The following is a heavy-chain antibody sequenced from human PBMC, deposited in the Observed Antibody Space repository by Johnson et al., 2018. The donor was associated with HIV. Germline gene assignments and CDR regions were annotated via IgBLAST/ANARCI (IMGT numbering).Heavy chain of an antibody. CDR3: AKQPYYYDSSGYYYGAFDI. Sequence: VLLLESGGGLVQPGGSLRLSCAASGFTFSSYAMSWVRQAPGKGLEWVSAISGSGGSTYYADSVKGRFTISRDNSKNTLYLQLNSLRAEDTAVYYCAKQPYYYDSSGYYYGAFDIWGQGTMVTVSS. CDR2: ISGSGGST. V-gene: IGHV3-23*01. J-gene: IGHJ3*02. CDR1: GFTFSSYA. D-gene: IGHD3-22*01.